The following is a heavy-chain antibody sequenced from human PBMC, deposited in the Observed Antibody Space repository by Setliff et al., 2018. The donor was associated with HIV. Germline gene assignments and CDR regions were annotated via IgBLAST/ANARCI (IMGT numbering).Heavy chain of an antibody. J-gene: IGHJ2*01. Sequence: ASVKVSCKASGYTFTNHLLYWVRQAPGQRLEWMGWINADNGNTRYSQKFQVRVTISRDTSASTAYMELSSLTSQDTAVYYCARERATGKPPLLNWYFDLWGRGTLVTVSS. CDR2: INADNGNT. V-gene: IGHV1-3*01. D-gene: IGHD1-1*01. CDR3: ARERATGKPPLLNWYFDL. CDR1: GYTFTNHL.